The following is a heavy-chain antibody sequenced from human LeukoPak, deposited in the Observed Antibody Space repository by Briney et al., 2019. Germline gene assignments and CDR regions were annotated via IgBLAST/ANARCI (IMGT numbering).Heavy chain of an antibody. D-gene: IGHD3-10*01. CDR3: ARYYYGSGSYYKRGAFDI. CDR1: GGSISSSSYY. Sequence: PSETLSLTCTVSGGSISSSSYYWGWIRQPPGKGLEWIGSIYYSGSTYYNPSLKSRVTISVDTSKNQFSLKLSSVTAADTAVYYCARYYYGSGSYYKRGAFDIWGQGTMVTVSS. J-gene: IGHJ3*02. CDR2: IYYSGST. V-gene: IGHV4-39*07.